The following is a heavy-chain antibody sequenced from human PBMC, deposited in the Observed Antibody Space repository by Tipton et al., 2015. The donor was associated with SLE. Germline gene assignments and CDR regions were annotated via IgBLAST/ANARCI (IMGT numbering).Heavy chain of an antibody. V-gene: IGHV4-61*02. CDR3: ARENSSGYFDY. Sequence: GLVKPSETLSLTCTVSGGSISSGSYYWSWIRQPAGKGLEWIGYIYTSGSTNYNPSLKSRVTISVDTSKNQFSLKLSSVTAADTAVYYCARENSSGYFDYWGQGTLVTVSS. D-gene: IGHD3-22*01. J-gene: IGHJ4*02. CDR2: IYTSGST. CDR1: GGSISSGSYY.